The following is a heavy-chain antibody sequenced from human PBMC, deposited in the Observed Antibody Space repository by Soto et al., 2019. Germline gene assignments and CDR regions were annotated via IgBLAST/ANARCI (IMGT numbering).Heavy chain of an antibody. D-gene: IGHD1-26*01. CDR2: ISYSGTT. V-gene: IGHV4-61*01. Sequence: QVQLQESGPGLVKPSETLSLTCTVSGGSVSYGSYFWSWIRQPPGKGLEWIGYISYSGTTNHNPSLKGRLTMSVDTPQNQFSLKLSSVTAADTAVYYCARDARIVGATSIDYWGQGTLVTVSS. J-gene: IGHJ4*02. CDR3: ARDARIVGATSIDY. CDR1: GGSVSYGSYF.